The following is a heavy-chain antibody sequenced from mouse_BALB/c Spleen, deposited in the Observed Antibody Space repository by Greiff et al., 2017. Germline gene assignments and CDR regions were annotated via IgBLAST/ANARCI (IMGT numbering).Heavy chain of an antibody. D-gene: IGHD2-4*01. Sequence: VQLQQSGTVLARPGASVKMSCKASGYTFTSYWMHWVKQRPGQGLEWIGAIYPGNSDTSYNQKFKGKAKLTAVTSTSTAYMELSSLTNEDSAVYYCTRRDYDDGDYYAMDYWGQGTSVTVSS. V-gene: IGHV1-5*01. CDR2: IYPGNSDT. J-gene: IGHJ4*01. CDR3: TRRDYDDGDYYAMDY. CDR1: GYTFTSYW.